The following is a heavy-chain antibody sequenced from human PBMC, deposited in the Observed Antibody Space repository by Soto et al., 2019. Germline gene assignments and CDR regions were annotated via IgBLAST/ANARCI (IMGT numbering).Heavy chain of an antibody. J-gene: IGHJ4*02. CDR1: GFNFDDFA. V-gene: IGHV3-9*01. D-gene: IGHD5-12*01. Sequence: SLRLSCAASGFNFDDFAMHWVRQAQGKGLEWVSGISWEGGSIGYADSVKGRFIISRDNSKNTLYLQMNSLRAEDTAVYYCAKDARPDGYWDFDYWGQGTLVTVSS. CDR3: AKDARPDGYWDFDY. CDR2: ISWEGGSI.